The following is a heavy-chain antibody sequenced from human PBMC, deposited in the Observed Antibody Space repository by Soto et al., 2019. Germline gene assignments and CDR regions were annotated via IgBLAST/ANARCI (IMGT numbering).Heavy chain of an antibody. Sequence: QVQLVESGGGVVQPGRSLRLSCAASGFTFSSYAMHWVRQAPGKGLEWVSFISYDGSNKYYADSVKGRFTISRYNSTNTLYLHMISLRAEYTAVYYCARDRSMIVVVPGYWGQGTLVTVSS. V-gene: IGHV3-30-3*01. CDR2: ISYDGSNK. CDR3: ARDRSMIVVVPGY. J-gene: IGHJ4*02. CDR1: GFTFSSYA. D-gene: IGHD3-22*01.